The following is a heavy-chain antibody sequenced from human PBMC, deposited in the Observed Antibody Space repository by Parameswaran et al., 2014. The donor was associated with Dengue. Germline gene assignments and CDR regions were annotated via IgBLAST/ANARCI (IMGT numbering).Heavy chain of an antibody. J-gene: IGHJ4*02. CDR3: ARARGPGFDY. V-gene: IGHV3-48*01. CDR2: ISSSSSTI. Sequence: VRQAPGKGLEWVSYISSSSSTIYYADSVKGRFTISRDNAKNSLYLQMNSLRAEDTAVYYCARARGPGFDYWGQGTLVTVSS. D-gene: IGHD3-10*01.